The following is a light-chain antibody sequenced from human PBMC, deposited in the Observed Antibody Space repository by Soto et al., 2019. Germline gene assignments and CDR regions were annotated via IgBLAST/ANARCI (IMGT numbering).Light chain of an antibody. J-gene: IGLJ1*01. CDR2: ANS. V-gene: IGLV1-40*01. CDR3: QSYESSLSGFYV. Sequence: QSVLTQPPSVSGAPGQRVTISCTGSNSNIGAGYDVHWYQQLPGRAPKLLIYANSNRPSGVPDRFSGSRSGTSASLAITGLQAEDEADYSCQSYESSLSGFYVFGTGTKVTVL. CDR1: NSNIGAGYD.